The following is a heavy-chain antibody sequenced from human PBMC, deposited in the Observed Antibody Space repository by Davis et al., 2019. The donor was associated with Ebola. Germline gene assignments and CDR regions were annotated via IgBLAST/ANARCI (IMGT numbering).Heavy chain of an antibody. CDR3: ARDVMGMATP. V-gene: IGHV3-11*05. J-gene: IGHJ5*02. Sequence: GGSLRLSCAASGFTFSDYYMSWIRQAPGKGLEWVSYISSSSSYTNYADSVKGRFTISRDNSKNTLSLQMNSLRAEDTAVYYCARDVMGMATPWGQGTLVTVSS. CDR2: ISSSSSYT. CDR1: GFTFSDYY. D-gene: IGHD5-24*01.